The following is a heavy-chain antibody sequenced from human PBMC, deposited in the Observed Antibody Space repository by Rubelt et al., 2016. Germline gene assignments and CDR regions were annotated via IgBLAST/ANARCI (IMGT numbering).Heavy chain of an antibody. CDR2: INPAGTST. D-gene: IGHD6-13*01. J-gene: IGHJ2*01. CDR1: GFTFKNAW. V-gene: IGHV3-74*01. Sequence: AAGFTFKNAWMNWVRQSPGKGLEWVSHINPAGTSTTYADSVKGRFTISRDNSKNTLYRQMSSLRAEDTAVYYCANEAAGEPDWYFDLWGRGTLVTVSS. CDR3: ANEAAGEPDWYFDL.